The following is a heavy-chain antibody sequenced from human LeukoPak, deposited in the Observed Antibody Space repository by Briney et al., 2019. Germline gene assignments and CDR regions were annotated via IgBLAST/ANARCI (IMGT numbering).Heavy chain of an antibody. Sequence: GGSLRLSCAASGFTFSSYSMNWVRQAPGKGLEWVSYISSSGSSIYYADSVQGRFTISRDNSKNTLYLQMNSLRAEDTAVYYCAKANRYCSSTSCLGDFQHWGQGTLVTVSS. CDR3: AKANRYCSSTSCLGDFQH. J-gene: IGHJ1*01. CDR2: ISSSGSSI. CDR1: GFTFSSYS. D-gene: IGHD2-2*01. V-gene: IGHV3-48*01.